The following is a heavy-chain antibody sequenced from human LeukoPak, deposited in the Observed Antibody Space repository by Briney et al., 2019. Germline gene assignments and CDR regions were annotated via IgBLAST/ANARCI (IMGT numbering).Heavy chain of an antibody. CDR1: GVSISSYY. CDR2: IYYSGST. V-gene: IGHV4-59*01. CDR3: ARDSSDGGSGWPGGYYYYGMDV. D-gene: IGHD6-19*01. Sequence: SETLSLTCTVSGVSISSYYWSWIRQPPGKGLEWIGYIYYSGSTNYNPSLKSRVTISVDTSKNQFSLKLSSVTAADTAVYYCARDSSDGGSGWPGGYYYYGMDVWGQGTTVTVSS. J-gene: IGHJ6*02.